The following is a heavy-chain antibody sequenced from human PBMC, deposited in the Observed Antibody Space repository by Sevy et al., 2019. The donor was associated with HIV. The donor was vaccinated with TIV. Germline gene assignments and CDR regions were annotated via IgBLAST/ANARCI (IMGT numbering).Heavy chain of an antibody. CDR1: GFTFDDYA. CDR2: ISWNSGSI. D-gene: IGHD3-16*01. J-gene: IGHJ4*02. Sequence: GGSLRLSCAASGFTFDDYAMHWVRQAPGKGLEWVSGISWNSGSIGYADSVKGRFTISRDNAKNSLYLQMNSLRAEDTALYYCAKGAITFGGVTGPYYFDYWCQGTLVTVSS. CDR3: AKGAITFGGVTGPYYFDY. V-gene: IGHV3-9*01.